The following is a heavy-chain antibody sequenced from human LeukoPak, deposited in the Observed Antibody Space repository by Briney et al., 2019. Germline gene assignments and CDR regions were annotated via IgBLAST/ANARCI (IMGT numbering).Heavy chain of an antibody. D-gene: IGHD3-3*01. Sequence: SETLSLTCTVSGGSISSYYWSWIRQPPGKGLEWIGYIYYSGSTNYNPSLKSRVTISVGTSKNQFSLKLSSVTAADTAVYYCARGRDFWSGYAYNWFDPWGQGTLVTVSS. V-gene: IGHV4-59*01. CDR1: GGSISSYY. CDR2: IYYSGST. CDR3: ARGRDFWSGYAYNWFDP. J-gene: IGHJ5*02.